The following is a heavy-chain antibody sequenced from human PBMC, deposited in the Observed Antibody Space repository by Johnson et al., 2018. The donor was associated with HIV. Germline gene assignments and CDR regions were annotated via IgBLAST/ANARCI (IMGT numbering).Heavy chain of an antibody. CDR2: ISYDGSNK. CDR1: GFTFSSYA. Sequence: QVQLVESGGGLVKPGGSLRLSCAASGFTFSSYAMHWVRQAPGKGLEWVAVISYDGSNKYYADSVKGRFTISRDNSKNTLYLQMNSLRAEDTAVYYCARACRDGYTCDVFDIWGQGTLVTVSS. CDR3: ARACRDGYTCDVFDI. D-gene: IGHD5-24*01. J-gene: IGHJ3*02. V-gene: IGHV3-30*14.